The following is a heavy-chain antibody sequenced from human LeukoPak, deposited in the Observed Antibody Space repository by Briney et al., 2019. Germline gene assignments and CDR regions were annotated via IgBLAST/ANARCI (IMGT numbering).Heavy chain of an antibody. Sequence: ASVKLSCKASGYTFTAYYLNWVRQAPRQGLEWLGWIHPSSGVAKLPQRFQGRVTMARDTSISTAYMVLSRLRSDDTAVYYCARDRGITMIVVAFDYGGQGTLVTVSS. CDR1: GYTFTAYY. D-gene: IGHD3-22*01. CDR2: IHPSSGVA. J-gene: IGHJ4*02. CDR3: ARDRGITMIVVAFDY. V-gene: IGHV1-2*02.